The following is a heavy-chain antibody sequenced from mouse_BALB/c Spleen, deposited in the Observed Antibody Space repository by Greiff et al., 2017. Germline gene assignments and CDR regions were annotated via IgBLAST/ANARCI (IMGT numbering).Heavy chain of an antibody. V-gene: IGHV1-18*01. J-gene: IGHJ4*01. Sequence: EVQLQQSGPELVKPGASVKIPCKASGYTFTDYNMAWVKQSHGKSLEWIGDINPNNGGTIYNQKFKGKATLTVDKSSSTAYMELRSLTSEDTAVYYCARVDLEDYAMDYWGQGTSVTVSS. CDR2: INPNNGGT. CDR3: ARVDLEDYAMDY. CDR1: GYTFTDYN.